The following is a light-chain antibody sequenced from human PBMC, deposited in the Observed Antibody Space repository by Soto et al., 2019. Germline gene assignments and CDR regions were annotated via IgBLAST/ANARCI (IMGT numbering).Light chain of an antibody. J-gene: IGLJ1*01. CDR2: VNSDGSH. CDR3: QTWGTGIRV. CDR1: SGHSNYA. Sequence: QPVLTQSPSASASLGASVKLTCTLSSGHSNYAIAWHQQQPEKGPRYLMKVNSDGSHRKGDGIPDRFSGSSSGAQRYLTISSLHSEDEADYYCQTWGTGIRVFGTGTKVTVL. V-gene: IGLV4-69*01.